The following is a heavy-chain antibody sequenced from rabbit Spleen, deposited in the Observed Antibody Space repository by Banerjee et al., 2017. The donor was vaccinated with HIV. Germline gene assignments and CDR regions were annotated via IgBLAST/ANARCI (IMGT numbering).Heavy chain of an antibody. CDR3: ARQIGADSSRLDI. V-gene: IGHV1S45*01. J-gene: IGHJ3*01. D-gene: IGHD5-1*01. CDR2: MNGDSGGR. Sequence: QEQLEESGGDLVKPEGSLTLTCTASGFSVSSTYWISWVRQAPGKGLEWIGWMNGDSGGRNYASWAKGRFTISKTSSTTVTLQMTSLTAADTATYFCARQIGADSSRLDIWGQGTLVTVS. CDR1: GFSVSSTYW.